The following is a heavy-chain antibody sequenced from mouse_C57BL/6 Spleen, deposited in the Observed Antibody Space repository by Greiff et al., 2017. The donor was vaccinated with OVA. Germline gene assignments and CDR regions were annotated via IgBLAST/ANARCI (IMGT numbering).Heavy chain of an antibody. CDR3: AREGAY. CDR1: GYTFTSYW. J-gene: IGHJ3*01. CDR2: IDPSDSYT. V-gene: IGHV1-50*01. Sequence: QVQLQQPGAELVKPGASVKLSCKASGYTFTSYWMQWVKQRPGQGLEWIGEIDPSDSYTNYNQKFKGKATLTVDISSSTAYMQLSSLTSEDSAVYYCAREGAYWGQGTLVTVSA.